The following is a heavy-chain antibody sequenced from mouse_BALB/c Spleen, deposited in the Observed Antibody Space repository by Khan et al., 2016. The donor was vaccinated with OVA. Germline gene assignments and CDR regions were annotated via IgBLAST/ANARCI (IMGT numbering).Heavy chain of an antibody. J-gene: IGHJ2*01. CDR3: ARKARK. Sequence: EVQLQQSGAELVKSGATVKLSCTASGLNIKDTYMHWLKQWPEQGLEWFGRIDPPNGNTKYDPTFQGKATIPADTSSTTDYLQLSSLAAEDTTGYYCARKARKWGQGTTLTVSS. CDR2: IDPPNGNT. CDR1: GLNIKDTY. V-gene: IGHV14-3*02.